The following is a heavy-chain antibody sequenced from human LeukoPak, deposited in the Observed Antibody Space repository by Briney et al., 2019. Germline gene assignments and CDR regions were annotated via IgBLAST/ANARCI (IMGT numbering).Heavy chain of an antibody. J-gene: IGHJ4*02. Sequence: GGSLRLSCAASGFTFSSAWMHWVRQAPGKGLVWVSRINPDGGGTSYADSVKGRFTISRDNSKNTLYLQMNSLRAEDTAVYYCTRLYTRGYSYGYGYFDYWGQGTLVTVSS. D-gene: IGHD5-18*01. CDR2: INPDGGGT. V-gene: IGHV3-74*01. CDR3: TRLYTRGYSYGYGYFDY. CDR1: GFTFSSAW.